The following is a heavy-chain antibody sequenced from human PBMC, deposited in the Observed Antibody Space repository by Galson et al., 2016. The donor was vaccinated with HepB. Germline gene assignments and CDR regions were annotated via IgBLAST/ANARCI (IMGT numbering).Heavy chain of an antibody. D-gene: IGHD7-27*01. Sequence: SLRLSCAASGFRFSDYYMNWVRQAPGKGLEWVSYITNSGSRTFYADSVKGRFTISRDNAQNLLYLQMNSLTAEDTAVYYCARSELGVGDAFDVWGQGTMLTVSS. CDR2: ITNSGSRT. CDR3: ARSELGVGDAFDV. J-gene: IGHJ3*01. CDR1: GFRFSDYY. V-gene: IGHV3-11*01.